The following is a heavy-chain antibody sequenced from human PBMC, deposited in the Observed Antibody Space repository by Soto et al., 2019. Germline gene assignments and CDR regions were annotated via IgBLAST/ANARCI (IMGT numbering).Heavy chain of an antibody. D-gene: IGHD3-22*01. CDR3: ARETYFYDGSGYGGISYNGLDV. CDR1: GFTFSSDA. V-gene: IGHV3-30-3*01. J-gene: IGHJ6*02. Sequence: QVQLVESGGGVVQPGRSLRLSCAASGFTFSSDAMYWVRQAPGKGLEWVAVITYEGYNKYYGDAVKGLFTISRDNSKNMVDLQMNRLRSEDTAVYFCARETYFYDGSGYGGISYNGLDVWGQGTMVTVSS. CDR2: ITYEGYNK.